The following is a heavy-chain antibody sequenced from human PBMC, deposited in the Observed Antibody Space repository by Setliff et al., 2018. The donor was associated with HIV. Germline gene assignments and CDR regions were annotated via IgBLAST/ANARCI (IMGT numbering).Heavy chain of an antibody. J-gene: IGHJ5*01. D-gene: IGHD1-7*01. CDR1: GDSIGTYS. V-gene: IGHV4-4*09. Sequence: SETLSLTCAVSGDSIGTYSWHWLRQPPGKGLEWIGYIYGSGSTGYNPSLTSRVTMSTDTPNNRFALKLTAVTAADTAVYYCAKRAVQDGTVTSSNWFESWGQGTLVTVS. CDR2: IYGSGST. CDR3: AKRAVQDGTVTSSNWFES.